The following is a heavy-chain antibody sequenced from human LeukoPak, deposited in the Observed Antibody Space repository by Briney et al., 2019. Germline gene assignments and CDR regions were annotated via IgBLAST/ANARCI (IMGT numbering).Heavy chain of an antibody. D-gene: IGHD6-19*01. CDR1: GGTFSSYT. Sequence: SVKVSCKASGGTFSSYTISWVRQAPGQGLEWMGRIIPILGIANYAQKFQGRVTITADKSTSTAYMELSSLRSEDTAVYYCARADTEYSSGWYPIDYWGQGTLVTVSS. J-gene: IGHJ4*02. CDR3: ARADTEYSSGWYPIDY. CDR2: IIPILGIA. V-gene: IGHV1-69*02.